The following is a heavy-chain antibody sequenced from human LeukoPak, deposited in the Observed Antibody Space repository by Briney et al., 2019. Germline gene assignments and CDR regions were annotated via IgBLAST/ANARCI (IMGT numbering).Heavy chain of an antibody. CDR3: ATSGYIAYYGMDV. J-gene: IGHJ6*02. D-gene: IGHD3-3*01. CDR2: IYPGDSDT. CDR1: GYSFTSYR. V-gene: IGHV5-51*01. Sequence: GESPKISCKGSGYSFTSYRIGWVRQMPGKGLEWMGIIYPGDSDTRYSPSFQGQVTISADKSISTAYLQWSSLKASDTAMYYCATSGYIAYYGMDVWGQGTTVTVSS.